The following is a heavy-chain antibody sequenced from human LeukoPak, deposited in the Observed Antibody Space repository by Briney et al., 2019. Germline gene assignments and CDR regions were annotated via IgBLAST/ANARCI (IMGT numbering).Heavy chain of an antibody. CDR1: GGSISGYY. D-gene: IGHD6-19*01. J-gene: IGHJ4*02. V-gene: IGHV4-4*07. CDR3: ARSTGWSSDLFDY. Sequence: SETLSLTCTVSGGSISGYYWNWIRQPAGKGLEWIGRVYTSGTTNYSPSLKSRITMSVDRSKNQFSLRLISVTAADTAVYYCARSTGWSSDLFDYWGQGTLVTVSS. CDR2: VYTSGTT.